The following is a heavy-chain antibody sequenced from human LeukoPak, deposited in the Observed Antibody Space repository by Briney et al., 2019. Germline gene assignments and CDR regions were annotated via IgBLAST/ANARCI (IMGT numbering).Heavy chain of an antibody. CDR1: GYTFTSYG. CDR2: ISAYNGNT. D-gene: IGHD2-15*01. CDR3: ARLDIVLVVAATPLHYGMDV. Sequence: GASVKVSCKASGYTFTSYGISWVRQAPGQGLEWMGWISAYNGNTNYAQKLQGRVTMTTGTSTSTAYMELRSLRSDDTAVYYCARLDIVLVVAATPLHYGMDVWGQGTTVTVSS. V-gene: IGHV1-18*01. J-gene: IGHJ6*02.